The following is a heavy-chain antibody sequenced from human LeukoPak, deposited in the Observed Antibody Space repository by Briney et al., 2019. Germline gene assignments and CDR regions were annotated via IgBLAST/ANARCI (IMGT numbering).Heavy chain of an antibody. J-gene: IGHJ4*02. CDR3: ARDTAILRFLEWLSPFFDY. CDR2: ISAYNGNT. V-gene: IGHV1-18*01. CDR1: GYTFTSCG. D-gene: IGHD3-3*01. Sequence: ASVKVSCKASGYTFTSCGISWVRQAPGQGLERMGWISAYNGNTNYAQKLQGRVTMTTDTSTSTAYMELRSLRSDDTAVYYCARDTAILRFLEWLSPFFDYWGQGTLVTVSS.